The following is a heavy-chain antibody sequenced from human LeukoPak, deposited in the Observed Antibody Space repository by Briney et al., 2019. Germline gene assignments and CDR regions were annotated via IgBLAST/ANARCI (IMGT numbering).Heavy chain of an antibody. CDR3: ARVQPRYSGSSRGADAFDI. V-gene: IGHV1-8*03. CDR1: GYTFTSYD. D-gene: IGHD1-26*01. Sequence: VSVKVSCKASGYTFTSYDINWVRQATGQGLEWMGWMNPNSGNTGYAQKFQGRVTITRNTSISTAYMELSSLRSEDTAVYYCARVQPRYSGSSRGADAFDIWGQGTMVTVSS. CDR2: MNPNSGNT. J-gene: IGHJ3*02.